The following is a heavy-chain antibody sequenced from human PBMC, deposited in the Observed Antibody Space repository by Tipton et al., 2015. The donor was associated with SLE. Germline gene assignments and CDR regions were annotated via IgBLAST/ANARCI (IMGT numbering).Heavy chain of an antibody. CDR1: GGSFSGYY. D-gene: IGHD6-13*01. V-gene: IGHV4-34*01. J-gene: IGHJ3*02. CDR3: ARGPRWSQHHDAFDI. Sequence: TLSLTCAVYGGSFSGYYWSWIRQPPGKGLEWIGEINHSGSTNHNPSLKSRVTISVDTSKNQFSLKLSSVTAADTAVYYCARGPRWSQHHDAFDIWGQGTMVTVSS. CDR2: INHSGST.